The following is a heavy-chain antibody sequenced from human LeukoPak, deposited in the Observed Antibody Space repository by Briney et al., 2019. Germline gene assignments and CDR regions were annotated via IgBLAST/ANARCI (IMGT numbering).Heavy chain of an antibody. V-gene: IGHV4-34*01. J-gene: IGHJ4*02. CDR3: ARGVRGYGDYEVRWFDY. CDR2: INHSGST. D-gene: IGHD4-17*01. Sequence: PSETLSLTCAVYGGSFSGYYWSWIRQPPGKGLEWIGEINHSGSTNYNPSFKSRVTISVDTSKNQFSLKLSSVTAADTAVYYCARGVRGYGDYEVRWFDYWGQGTLVTVSS. CDR1: GGSFSGYY.